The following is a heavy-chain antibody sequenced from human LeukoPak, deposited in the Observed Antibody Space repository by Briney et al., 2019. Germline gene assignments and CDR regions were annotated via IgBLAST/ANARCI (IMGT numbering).Heavy chain of an antibody. Sequence: QPGGSLRLSCGASGFTFSTYGMHWVRQAPGKGLGWVAFIRYDGSNKYYADSVKGRFTISRDNSKNTLYLQMNSLRAEDTAVYFCAKDKDPWKSTSISDFDYWGQGTLVTVSS. CDR3: AKDKDPWKSTSISDFDY. V-gene: IGHV3-30*02. CDR1: GFTFSTYG. D-gene: IGHD1-1*01. CDR2: IRYDGSNK. J-gene: IGHJ4*02.